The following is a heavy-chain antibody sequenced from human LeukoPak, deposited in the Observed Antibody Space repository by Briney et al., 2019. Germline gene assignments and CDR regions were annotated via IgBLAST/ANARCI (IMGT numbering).Heavy chain of an antibody. CDR1: GFTFSSYE. Sequence: PGGSLRLSCAASGFTFSSYEMNWVRQAPGKGLEWVSYITSSGTTIYYADSVKGRFTISRDNAKNSLYLQMNSLRAEDTAVYYCAVRFRGYSYGYGYWGQGTLVTVSS. J-gene: IGHJ4*02. CDR2: ITSSGTTI. D-gene: IGHD5-18*01. V-gene: IGHV3-48*03. CDR3: AVRFRGYSYGYGY.